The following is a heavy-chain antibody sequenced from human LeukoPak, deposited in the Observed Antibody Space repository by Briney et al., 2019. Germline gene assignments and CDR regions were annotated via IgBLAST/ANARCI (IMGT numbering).Heavy chain of an antibody. Sequence: SETLSLTCAVYGGSFSGYYWSWIRQPPGKGLEWIGEINHSGSTNYNPSLKSRVTISVDTFKNQFSLKLSSVTAADTAVYYCARGRIPFDYWGQGTLVTVSS. D-gene: IGHD2-2*02. CDR1: GGSFSGYY. CDR3: ARGRIPFDY. CDR2: INHSGST. V-gene: IGHV4-34*01. J-gene: IGHJ4*02.